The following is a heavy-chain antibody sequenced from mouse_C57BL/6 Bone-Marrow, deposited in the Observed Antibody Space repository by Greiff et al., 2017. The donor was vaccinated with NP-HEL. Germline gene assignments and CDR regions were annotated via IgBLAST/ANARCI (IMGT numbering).Heavy chain of an antibody. CDR1: GFTFSSYG. CDR3: ASPYDYDVAWFAY. V-gene: IGHV5-6*01. Sequence: VLLVESGGDLVKPGGSLKLSCAASGFTFSSYGMSWVRQTPDQRLEWVATISRGGSYTYYPDSVKGRFTISSDNAKNTLYLQMSSLKSEDTAMYYCASPYDYDVAWFAYWGQGTLVTVSA. CDR2: ISRGGSYT. J-gene: IGHJ3*01. D-gene: IGHD2-4*01.